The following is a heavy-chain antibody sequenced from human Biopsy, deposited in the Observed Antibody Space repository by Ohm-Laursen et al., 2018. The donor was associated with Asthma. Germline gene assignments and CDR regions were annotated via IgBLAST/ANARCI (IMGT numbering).Heavy chain of an antibody. CDR1: GYTVTRYA. CDR2: INTNTGNP. CDR3: ARAAGDYYGSARPYGMDV. D-gene: IGHD3-10*01. V-gene: IGHV7-4-1*02. Sequence: SVKVSCKASGYTVTRYAINWVRQAPGQGLEWMGWINTNTGNPTYAQGFTGRFVFSLDTSVNTAHLQISSLKAEDTAVYFCARAAGDYYGSARPYGMDVWGQGTTVTVSS. J-gene: IGHJ6*02.